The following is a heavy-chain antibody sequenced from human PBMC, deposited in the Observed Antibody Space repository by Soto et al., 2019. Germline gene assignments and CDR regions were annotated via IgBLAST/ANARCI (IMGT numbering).Heavy chain of an antibody. Sequence: QVQLQQSGPGLVKPSQTLSLICTISGGSITADSYYYTWIRQPPGKGLEWLGYISNGGTTSYNPSLESRVTISVASSKYHFFLWLTYVTAADTATYYFAREQCGSDCYAGLDEWGQGSMVTVSS. CDR3: AREQCGSDCYAGLDE. V-gene: IGHV4-61*03. CDR1: GGSITADSYY. J-gene: IGHJ4*02. CDR2: ISNGGTT. D-gene: IGHD2-2*01.